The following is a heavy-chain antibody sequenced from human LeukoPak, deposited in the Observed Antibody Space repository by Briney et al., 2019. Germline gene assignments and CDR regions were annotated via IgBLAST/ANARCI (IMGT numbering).Heavy chain of an antibody. CDR3: ARGPSVLGAIDN. CDR1: GFIFSRYW. V-gene: IGHV3-74*01. D-gene: IGHD3-10*01. CDR2: INNDGSIT. J-gene: IGHJ4*02. Sequence: PGGSLRLSCAASGFIFSRYWMHWVRQAPGKELVWVSRINNDGSITNSADSVKGRFTISRDNAMDMLYLQMDSLRVEDTAIYYCARGPSVLGAIDNWGQGTLVAVSS.